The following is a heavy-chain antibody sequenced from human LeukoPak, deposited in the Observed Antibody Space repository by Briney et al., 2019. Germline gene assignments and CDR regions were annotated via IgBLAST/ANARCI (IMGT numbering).Heavy chain of an antibody. V-gene: IGHV4-4*07. Sequence: PSETLSLTCTVSGYSITSDYYWSWIRQPAGKGLEWIGRIYTSGSTNYNPSLKSRVTMSVDTSKNQFSLKLSSVTAADTAVYYRARARSSRSPIDYWGQGTLVTVSS. D-gene: IGHD6-13*01. J-gene: IGHJ4*02. CDR3: ARARSSRSPIDY. CDR2: IYTSGST. CDR1: GYSITSDYY.